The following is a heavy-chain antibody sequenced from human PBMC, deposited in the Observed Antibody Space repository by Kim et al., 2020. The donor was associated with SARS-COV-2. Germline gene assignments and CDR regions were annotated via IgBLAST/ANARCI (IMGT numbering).Heavy chain of an antibody. Sequence: GGSLRLSCAASGFTFNTYGMHWVRQAPGKGLEWVAVISYDGSHEYYEDSVKGRFTISRDNSKNTLYLQMNSLRIEDTAVYYCAKSFSGSYFGYDYCGQGTLVTVS. CDR2: ISYDGSHE. J-gene: IGHJ4*02. CDR3: AKSFSGSYFGYDY. V-gene: IGHV3-30*18. CDR1: GFTFNTYG. D-gene: IGHD1-26*01.